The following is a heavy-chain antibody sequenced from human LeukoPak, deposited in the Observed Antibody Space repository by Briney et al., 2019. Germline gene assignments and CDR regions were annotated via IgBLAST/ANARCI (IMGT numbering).Heavy chain of an antibody. CDR2: IFGSGGSP. D-gene: IGHD5-18*01. J-gene: IGHJ4*02. CDR1: GFTFGSHA. Sequence: GGPLRLSCEASGFTFGSHAMYWVRQAPGKGLEWVAGIFGSGGSPHYADSVKGRFTISRDNPRNTVYLQINSLRDDDTAVYYCGKTTVGYSSGQKPAWPVDFWGQGTLVTVSS. V-gene: IGHV3-23*01. CDR3: GKTTVGYSSGQKPAWPVDF.